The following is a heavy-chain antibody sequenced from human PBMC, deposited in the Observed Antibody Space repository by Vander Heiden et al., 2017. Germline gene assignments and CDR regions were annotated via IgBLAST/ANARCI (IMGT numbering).Heavy chain of an antibody. D-gene: IGHD3-22*01. J-gene: IGHJ4*02. Sequence: QVQLVQSGAEVRKPGASVKVSCKVSGYLLPELSMHWVRQAPGKGLEWMGGFDPDDGETIYAQNLQGRVTTTEDTSTNTAYMELSSLRSEDTAVYHCATLPYFYDSSTYGSFDFWGQGTLVTVSS. V-gene: IGHV1-24*01. CDR3: ATLPYFYDSSTYGSFDF. CDR1: GYLLPELS. CDR2: FDPDDGET.